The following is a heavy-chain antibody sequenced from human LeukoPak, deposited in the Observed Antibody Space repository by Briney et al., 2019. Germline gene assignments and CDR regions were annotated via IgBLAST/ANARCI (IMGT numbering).Heavy chain of an antibody. V-gene: IGHV3-30*18. J-gene: IGHJ4*02. CDR1: GFSLRNHG. Sequence: GGSLRLSCAASGFSLRNHGMHWVRQAPGRGLEWMAFISYEGSNQYYAESVKGRFSISRDNSKNTLYLQLNSLKTEDTGVYYCAKDVRFLEWSLDSWGQGTQVIVSS. CDR3: AKDVRFLEWSLDS. CDR2: ISYEGSNQ. D-gene: IGHD3-3*01.